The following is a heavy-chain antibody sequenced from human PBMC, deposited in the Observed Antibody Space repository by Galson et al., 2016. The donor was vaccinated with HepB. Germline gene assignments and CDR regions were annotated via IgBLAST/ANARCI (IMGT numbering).Heavy chain of an antibody. J-gene: IGHJ4*02. CDR2: MNPDSGNT. V-gene: IGHV1-8*01. Sequence: SVKVSCKASGYAFTNNDINWIRQAPGQGLEWMGWMNPDSGNTGSAQRFQGRISMTRNTSISTAYMELSSLRSEDTAMDYCARGGNWRNYFDYWGQGALVTVSS. D-gene: IGHD1-1*01. CDR3: ARGGNWRNYFDY. CDR1: GYAFTNND.